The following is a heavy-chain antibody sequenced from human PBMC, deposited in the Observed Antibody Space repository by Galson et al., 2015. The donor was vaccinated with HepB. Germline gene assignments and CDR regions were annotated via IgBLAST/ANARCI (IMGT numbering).Heavy chain of an antibody. CDR2: ISYDGSNK. CDR1: GFTFSTYT. CDR3: ARDQTVNVYYYNMDV. Sequence: SLRLSCAASGFTFSTYTMHWVRQAPGKGLEWVAVISYDGSNKYYADSVKGRITISRDNSKNTLYLQMNSLRAEDTAVYYCARDQTVNVYYYNMDVWGKGTTVTVSS. V-gene: IGHV3-30-3*01. D-gene: IGHD4-11*01. J-gene: IGHJ6*03.